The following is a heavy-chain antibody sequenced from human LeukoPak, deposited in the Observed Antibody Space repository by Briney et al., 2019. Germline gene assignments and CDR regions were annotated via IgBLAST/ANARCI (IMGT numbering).Heavy chain of an antibody. CDR3: ARGGYCSSTSCSPFDY. J-gene: IGHJ4*02. CDR2: IIPIFGTA. V-gene: IGHV1-69*05. D-gene: IGHD2-2*01. Sequence: PVKVSCKASGGTFSSYAISWVRQPPGQGLEWMGGIIPIFGTANYAQKFQGRVTITTDESTSTAYMELSSLRSEDTAVYYCARGGYCSSTSCSPFDYWGQGTLVTVSS. CDR1: GGTFSSYA.